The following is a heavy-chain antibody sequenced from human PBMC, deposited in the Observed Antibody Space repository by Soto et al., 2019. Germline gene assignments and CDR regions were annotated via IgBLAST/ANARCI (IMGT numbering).Heavy chain of an antibody. J-gene: IGHJ6*02. D-gene: IGHD6-13*01. V-gene: IGHV4-34*01. CDR1: GGSFSGYY. CDR3: ARAVVSLSSSWYYYYYYGMDV. CDR2: INHSGST. Sequence: SETLSLTCAVYGGSFSGYYWSWIRQPPGKGLEWIGEINHSGSTNYNPSLKNRVTIAVDTSKNQFSLKLSSVTAADTAVYYCARAVVSLSSSWYYYYYYGMDVWGQGTTVTVSS.